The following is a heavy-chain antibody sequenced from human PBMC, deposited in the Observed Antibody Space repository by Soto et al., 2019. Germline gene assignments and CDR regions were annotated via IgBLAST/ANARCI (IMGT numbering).Heavy chain of an antibody. CDR3: ARAPRVDYYDSSGYPTPYYFDY. V-gene: IGHV3-66*01. J-gene: IGHJ4*02. CDR1: GFTVSSNY. D-gene: IGHD3-22*01. Sequence: GGSLRLSCAASGFTVSSNYMSWVRQAPGKGLEWVSVIYSGGSTYYADSVKVRFTISRDNSKNTLYLQMTSLRAEDTAVYYCARAPRVDYYDSSGYPTPYYFDYWGQGTLVTVSS. CDR2: IYSGGST.